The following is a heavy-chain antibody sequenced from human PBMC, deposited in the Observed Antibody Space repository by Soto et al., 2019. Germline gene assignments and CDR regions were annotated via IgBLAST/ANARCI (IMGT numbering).Heavy chain of an antibody. Sequence: LGGSLRLSCAASGFSFSSYWMSWVRQAPGKGLEWLGNIAPDGGEKHYVDAVKGRFTISRDNAKNSLSLQMNSLSADDTSVYYCARDTVTSDWGQGTLVTVSS. CDR1: GFSFSSYW. D-gene: IGHD3-10*01. CDR2: IAPDGGEK. CDR3: ARDTVTSD. V-gene: IGHV3-7*01. J-gene: IGHJ4*02.